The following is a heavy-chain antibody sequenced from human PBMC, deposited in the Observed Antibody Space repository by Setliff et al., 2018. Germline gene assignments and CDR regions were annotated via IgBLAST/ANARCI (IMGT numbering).Heavy chain of an antibody. J-gene: IGHJ3*02. V-gene: IGHV3-23*01. Sequence: GESLKISCAASGFTFSTYAINWVRQAPGKGLEWVSAISGSGGATYYTDSVKGRFTISRDNSKNTVYVQMDSLRADDTAVYYCAKVHPTPYSIYALDIWGQGTMGTVSS. CDR1: GFTFSTYA. CDR3: AKVHPTPYSIYALDI. D-gene: IGHD1-26*01. CDR2: ISGSGGAT.